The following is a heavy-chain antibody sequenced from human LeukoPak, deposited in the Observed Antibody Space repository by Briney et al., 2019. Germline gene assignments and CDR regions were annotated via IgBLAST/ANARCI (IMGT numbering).Heavy chain of an antibody. CDR1: GYTFTGYY. Sequence: ASVKVSCKASGYTFTGYYMHWVRQAPGQGLEWMGWINPNSGGTHYAQKFQGRVTLTRDTSISTAYMELSSLRSEDTAVYYCARVDTAMAVIRAFDIWGQGTMVTVSS. D-gene: IGHD5-18*01. CDR2: INPNSGGT. V-gene: IGHV1-2*02. J-gene: IGHJ3*02. CDR3: ARVDTAMAVIRAFDI.